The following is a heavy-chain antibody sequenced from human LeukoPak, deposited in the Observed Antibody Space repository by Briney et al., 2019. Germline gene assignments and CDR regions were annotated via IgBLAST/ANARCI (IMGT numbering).Heavy chain of an antibody. J-gene: IGHJ4*02. CDR2: IYSSGST. Sequence: TLSLTCTASGASISAFHWTWFRQPAGKGLEWIGLIYSSGSTLFNPSLKSRVAMSVDLTKNQLSLKLTSVTAADTAMYYCARKDGDYWGRGTLVTVSS. CDR3: ARKDGDY. V-gene: IGHV4-4*07. CDR1: GASISAFH.